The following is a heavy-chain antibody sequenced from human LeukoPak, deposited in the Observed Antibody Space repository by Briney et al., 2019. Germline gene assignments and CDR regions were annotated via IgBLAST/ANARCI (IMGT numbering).Heavy chain of an antibody. V-gene: IGHV3-23*01. D-gene: IGHD3-22*01. CDR3: ANDPTYYYDSSAYYGDY. CDR1: GFAFSSYA. J-gene: IGHJ4*02. Sequence: PGGSLRLSCAASGFAFSSYAMSWVRQAPGKGLEWVSAISGSGGSTYYADSVKGRFTISRDNSKNTLYLQMNSLRAEDTAVSYCANDPTYYYDSSAYYGDYWGQGTLVTVYS. CDR2: ISGSGGST.